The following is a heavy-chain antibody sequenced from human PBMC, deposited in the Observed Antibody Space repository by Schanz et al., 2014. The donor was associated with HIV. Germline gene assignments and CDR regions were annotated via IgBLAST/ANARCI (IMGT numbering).Heavy chain of an antibody. CDR2: ISYDENNI. J-gene: IGHJ6*02. CDR3: AKEYSSGWRRYFYPMDV. CDR1: GFTFKNYG. Sequence: QEQLVESGGGVIQPGTSLRLSCEGSGFTFKNYGIHWVRQPPGKGLEWVSSISYDENNIHYEDSVKGRFTISRDNAKEMLCQQMDDARSDDTAIYYCAKEYSSGWRRYFYPMDVWGQGTTVIVS. D-gene: IGHD6-25*01. V-gene: IGHV3-30*18.